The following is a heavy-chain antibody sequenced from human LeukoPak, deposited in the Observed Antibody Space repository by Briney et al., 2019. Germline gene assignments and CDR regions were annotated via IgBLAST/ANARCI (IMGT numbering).Heavy chain of an antibody. CDR1: GGSISTYF. D-gene: IGHD3-9*01. V-gene: IGHV4-59*01. CDR2: ISNSGTT. CDR3: ARGALTGPFYFDY. J-gene: IGHJ4*02. Sequence: SETLSLTCTVSGGSISTYFWTWIRQPPGKRLEWIGYISNSGTTNYNPSLKSRVTISVDTSKNQFSLKVTSATAADTAVYYCARGALTGPFYFDYWGQGTLVTVSS.